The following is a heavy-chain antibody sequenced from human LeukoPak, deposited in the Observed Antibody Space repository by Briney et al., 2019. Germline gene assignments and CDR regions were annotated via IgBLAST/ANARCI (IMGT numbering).Heavy chain of an antibody. CDR2: ISAYNGNT. J-gene: IGHJ3*02. CDR3: ARVRYYDYVWGSYPPDAFDI. D-gene: IGHD3-16*02. V-gene: IGHV1-18*01. Sequence: ASVKVSCKASGYTFTSYGISWVRQAPGQGLEWMRWISAYNGNTNYAQKLQGRVTMTTDTSTSTAYMELRSLRSDDTAVYYCARVRYYDYVWGSYPPDAFDIWGQGTMVTVSS. CDR1: GYTFTSYG.